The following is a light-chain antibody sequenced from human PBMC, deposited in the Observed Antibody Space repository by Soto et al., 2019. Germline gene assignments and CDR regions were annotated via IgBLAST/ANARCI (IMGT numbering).Light chain of an antibody. Sequence: EIVMTQSPATLSLSPGERATLSCRASQSVSSNLAWYQQKPGQAPRLLIYGASTRATGIPARFSGSGSGTEFTLTISSLKYEDVAVYYCQQRSNWPLTFGGGTKVDI. CDR2: GAS. CDR3: QQRSNWPLT. CDR1: QSVSSN. J-gene: IGKJ4*01. V-gene: IGKV3-15*01.